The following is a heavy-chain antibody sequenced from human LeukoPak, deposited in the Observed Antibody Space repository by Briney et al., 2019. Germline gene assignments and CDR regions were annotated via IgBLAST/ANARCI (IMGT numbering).Heavy chain of an antibody. J-gene: IGHJ4*02. Sequence: GGSLRLSCAASGFTFSTYGMHSVRQAPGKGLEWVALIWYDGSNKYYADSVKGRFTISRDNSKNTLYLQMNSLRAEDTAVYYCARDQGCSSTNCYSLFFHYWGQGTLVTVSS. V-gene: IGHV3-33*01. CDR1: GFTFSTYG. CDR2: IWYDGSNK. D-gene: IGHD2-2*01. CDR3: ARDQGCSSTNCYSLFFHY.